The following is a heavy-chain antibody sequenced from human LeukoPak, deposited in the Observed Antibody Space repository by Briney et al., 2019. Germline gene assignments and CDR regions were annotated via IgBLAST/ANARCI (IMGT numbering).Heavy chain of an antibody. CDR1: GFTFSSHW. J-gene: IGHJ4*02. Sequence: GGSLRLSCVASGFTFSSHWMSWFRQAPGKGLEWVANIEQDGSEKYYVDSVKGRSTISRENAKNSLYLQMNNLRVDDTAVYFCASGSGWVFENWGQGTLVTVTA. CDR2: IEQDGSEK. D-gene: IGHD6-19*01. V-gene: IGHV3-7*01. CDR3: ASGSGWVFEN.